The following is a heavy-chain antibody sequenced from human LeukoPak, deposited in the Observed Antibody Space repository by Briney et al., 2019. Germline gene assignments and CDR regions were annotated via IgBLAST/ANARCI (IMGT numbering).Heavy chain of an antibody. V-gene: IGHV3-33*01. D-gene: IGHD6-19*01. Sequence: PGRSLRLSCAASGFTFSSYGMHWVRQAPGKGLEWVAVIWYDGSNKYYADSVKGRFTISRDNSKNTLYLQMNSLRAEDTAVYYCARDLRKFQWLPSYFDYWGQGTLVTVSS. J-gene: IGHJ4*02. CDR2: IWYDGSNK. CDR1: GFTFSSYG. CDR3: ARDLRKFQWLPSYFDY.